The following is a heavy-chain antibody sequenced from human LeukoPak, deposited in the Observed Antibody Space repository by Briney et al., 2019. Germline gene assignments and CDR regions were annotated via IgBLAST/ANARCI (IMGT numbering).Heavy chain of an antibody. CDR2: ISYDGSNK. V-gene: IGHV3-30*18. CDR1: GLTFSSYG. CDR3: AKDHGIAAAGNEGDAFDI. J-gene: IGHJ3*02. D-gene: IGHD6-13*01. Sequence: GRSLRLSCAASGLTFSSYGMHWVRQAPGKGLEWVAVISYDGSNKYYADSVKGRFTISRDNSKNTLYLQMNSLRAEDTAVYYCAKDHGIAAAGNEGDAFDIWGQGTMVTVSS.